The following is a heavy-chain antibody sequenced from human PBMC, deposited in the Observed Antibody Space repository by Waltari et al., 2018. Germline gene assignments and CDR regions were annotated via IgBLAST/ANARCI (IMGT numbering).Heavy chain of an antibody. CDR1: GGSISSSSYY. V-gene: IGHV4-39*07. D-gene: IGHD3-22*01. CDR3: ATSGRYDSSGYRNWFDP. CDR2: IYYSGST. Sequence: QLQLQESGPGLVKPSETLSLPCPVSGGSISSSSYYWGWIRQPPGKGLEWIGSIYYSGSTYYNPSLKSRVTISVDTSKNQFSLKLSSVTAADTAVYYCATSGRYDSSGYRNWFDPWGQGTLVTVSS. J-gene: IGHJ5*02.